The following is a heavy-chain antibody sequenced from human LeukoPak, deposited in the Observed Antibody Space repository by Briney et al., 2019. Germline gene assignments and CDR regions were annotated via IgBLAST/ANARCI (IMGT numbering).Heavy chain of an antibody. CDR2: ISGSGGST. D-gene: IGHD2-21*02. Sequence: GGALRLSCAASGFTFSSYAMSWVRQAPGNGLDWVSAISGSGGSTYYADSVKGRFTISRDNSTNTLYLQMNSLRAEDTAVYYCAKVVVTAIPYFQHWGQGTLVTVSS. CDR3: AKVVVTAIPYFQH. J-gene: IGHJ1*01. V-gene: IGHV3-23*01. CDR1: GFTFSSYA.